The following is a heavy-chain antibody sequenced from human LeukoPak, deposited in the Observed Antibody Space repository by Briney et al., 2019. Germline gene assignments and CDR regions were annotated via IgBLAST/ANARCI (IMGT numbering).Heavy chain of an antibody. Sequence: GGSLRLSCVASGFTFSSYAMSWVRQAPGKGLEWVSTIAGSGATTYYADSVKGRFTISRDNSKNTLYLQMNSLRAEDTAVYYCAKVLAEVVVVAASYYYYYGMDVWGQGTTVTVSS. D-gene: IGHD2-15*01. CDR1: GFTFSSYA. CDR2: IAGSGATT. CDR3: AKVLAEVVVVAASYYYYYGMDV. V-gene: IGHV3-23*01. J-gene: IGHJ6*02.